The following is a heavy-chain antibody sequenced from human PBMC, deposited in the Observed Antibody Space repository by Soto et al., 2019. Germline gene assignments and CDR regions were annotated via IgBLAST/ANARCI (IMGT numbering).Heavy chain of an antibody. CDR2: IYYSGST. V-gene: IGHV4-31*03. J-gene: IGHJ5*02. D-gene: IGHD6-13*01. CDR1: GGSISSGGYY. Sequence: PSETLSLTCTVSGGSISSGGYYWSWIRQHPGKGLEWIGYIYYSGSTYYNPSLKSRVTISVDTSKNQFSLKLSSVTAADTAVYYCARPIAAAGGVRFDPWGQGTLVTVSS. CDR3: ARPIAAAGGVRFDP.